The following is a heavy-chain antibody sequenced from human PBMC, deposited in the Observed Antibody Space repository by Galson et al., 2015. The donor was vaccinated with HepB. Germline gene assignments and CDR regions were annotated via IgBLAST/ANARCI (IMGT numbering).Heavy chain of an antibody. CDR1: GYKFSSYG. V-gene: IGHV1-18*01. D-gene: IGHD6-6*01. Sequence: SVKVSCKVSGYKFSSYGISWVRQAPGQGLEWMGWISVYNGNTNYAQKLQGRVVMTTDTSTNTVYMKLRSLRFDDKAVYYCARARYSSSPPDYWGQVTLVTVSS. CDR2: ISVYNGNT. J-gene: IGHJ4*02. CDR3: ARARYSSSPPDY.